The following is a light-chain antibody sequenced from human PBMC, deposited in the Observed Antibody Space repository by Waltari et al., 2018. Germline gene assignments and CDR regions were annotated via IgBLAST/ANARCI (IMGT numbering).Light chain of an antibody. CDR1: YSNLGSNH. J-gene: IGLJ1*01. CDR3: AAWDESHYV. V-gene: IGLV1-47*01. CDR2: RNN. Sequence: QSVLTQPPSASGTPGQRVSISCSVSYSNLGSNHLYWYQQLPGAAPKLLIYRNNQRPSGVPDRFSASKYGTSASLAISGLRSEDEAVYYCAAWDESHYVFGPGTKVTVL.